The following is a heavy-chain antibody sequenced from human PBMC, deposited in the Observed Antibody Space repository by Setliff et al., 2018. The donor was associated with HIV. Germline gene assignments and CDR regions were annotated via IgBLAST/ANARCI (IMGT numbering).Heavy chain of an antibody. CDR3: AGSLEKLLWFGESAYYFDY. Sequence: KSSETLSLTCAVYGGSLSGYYWSWIRQPPGKGLEWFGEINHSGSTNYNPPLKSRVTMSVDTSKNQFSLKLSSVTAADTAVYYCAGSLEKLLWFGESAYYFDYWGQGTLVTVSS. D-gene: IGHD3-10*01. V-gene: IGHV4-34*01. CDR1: GGSLSGYY. J-gene: IGHJ4*02. CDR2: INHSGST.